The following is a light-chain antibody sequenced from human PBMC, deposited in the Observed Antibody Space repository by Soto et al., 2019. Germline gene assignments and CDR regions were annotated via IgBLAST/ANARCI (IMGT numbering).Light chain of an antibody. J-gene: IGKJ1*01. V-gene: IGKV1-5*03. CDR3: LQYSTSLRT. CDR1: QSLITW. Sequence: DIQMPQSPSTLSASVGVRVTFTCRASQSLITWLSCYQQKAGKAPKLLLYKESTLESEVPSRFSGIGSGTEVTLTTSSLQPDDCATDRCLQYSTSLRTFGQGTSVEIK. CDR2: KES.